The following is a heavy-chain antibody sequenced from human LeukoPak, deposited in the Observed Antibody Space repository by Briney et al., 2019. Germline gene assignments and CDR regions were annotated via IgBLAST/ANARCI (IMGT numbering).Heavy chain of an antibody. J-gene: IGHJ1*01. D-gene: IGHD3-22*01. CDR1: GYTFTSYG. V-gene: IGHV1-46*01. CDR2: IHPSGGTT. CDR3: PRGFFGSGYLSVQF. Sequence: ASVTVSFKASGYTFTSYGISWVRQAPGQGLEWMGLIHPSGGTTAYAQKFQGRVTMTRDMSTSTFYMELSSLRSEDTAVYYCPRGFFGSGYLSVQFWGQGTLVTVSS.